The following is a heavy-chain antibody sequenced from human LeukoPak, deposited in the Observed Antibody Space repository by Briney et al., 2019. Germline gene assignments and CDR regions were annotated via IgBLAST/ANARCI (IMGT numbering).Heavy chain of an antibody. V-gene: IGHV3-33*01. D-gene: IGHD5-18*01. CDR1: GFTFSSYG. CDR3: AREDVDTAMVTGTYGMDV. J-gene: IGHJ6*04. Sequence: GGSLRLSCAASGFTFSSYGMHWVRQAPGKGLEWVAVIWYDGSNKYYADSVKGRFTISRDNSKNTLYLRVNSLRAEDTAVYYCAREDVDTAMVTGTYGMDVWGKGTTVTVSS. CDR2: IWYDGSNK.